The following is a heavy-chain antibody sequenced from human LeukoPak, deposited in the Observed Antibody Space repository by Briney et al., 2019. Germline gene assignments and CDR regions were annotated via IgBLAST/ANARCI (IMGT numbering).Heavy chain of an antibody. CDR3: AKDTGYSGSWYFFDY. Sequence: GGSLRLSCAVSGFTFSGFWMSWSRQAPGKGLEWVSSISGSGSSTYYADSVKGRFTISRDNSKNSLFLQMSSLRAEDTAVYYCAKDTGYSGSWYFFDYWGQGTLVTVSS. J-gene: IGHJ4*02. D-gene: IGHD6-13*01. CDR1: GFTFSGFW. V-gene: IGHV3-23*01. CDR2: ISGSGSST.